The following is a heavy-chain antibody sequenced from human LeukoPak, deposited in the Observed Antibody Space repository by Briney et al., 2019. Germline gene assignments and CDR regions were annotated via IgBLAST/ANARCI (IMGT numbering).Heavy chain of an antibody. D-gene: IGHD2/OR15-2a*01. CDR3: AKGREYGDY. CDR1: GFTFSSYW. CDR2: INQDGREK. V-gene: IGHV3-7*01. Sequence: GGSLRLSCAVSGFTFSSYWMTWVRQVPGKGRQWVANINQDGREKYYMNSMKGRLNISRDNTANSVFLQLTSVRPEDTGIYFCAKGREYGDYWGEGNLVAVSS. J-gene: IGHJ4*02.